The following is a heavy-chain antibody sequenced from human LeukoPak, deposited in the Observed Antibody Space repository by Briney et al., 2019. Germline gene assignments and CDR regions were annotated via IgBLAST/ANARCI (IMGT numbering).Heavy chain of an antibody. CDR3: ARADRLHGGPYLIGP. V-gene: IGHV1-2*02. Sequence: ASVKVSCKTSGYSFTDYYMHWVRQAPGQGLEWMGWINPNSGGTSSAQKFQGRVTMTRDTSITTDFIEVNWLTSDDTSMYYCARADRLHGGPYLIGPWGQGTLVSVAS. CDR1: GYSFTDYY. D-gene: IGHD3-16*01. J-gene: IGHJ5*02. CDR2: INPNSGGT.